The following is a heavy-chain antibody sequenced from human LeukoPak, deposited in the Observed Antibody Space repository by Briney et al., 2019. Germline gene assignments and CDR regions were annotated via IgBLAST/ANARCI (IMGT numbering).Heavy chain of an antibody. V-gene: IGHV3-43*01. J-gene: IGHJ6*02. Sequence: GGSLRLSCAASGFTFDDYTMHWVRQAPGKGLEWVSLISWDGGSTYYADSVKGRFTISRGNSKNPLYLQMNSLRTEDTALYYCAKDIVWGDYPPSGMDVWGQGTTVTVSS. CDR3: AKDIVWGDYPPSGMDV. CDR2: ISWDGGST. D-gene: IGHD4-17*01. CDR1: GFTFDDYT.